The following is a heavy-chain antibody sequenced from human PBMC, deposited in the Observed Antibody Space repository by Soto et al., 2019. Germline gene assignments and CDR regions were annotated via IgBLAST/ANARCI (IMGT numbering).Heavy chain of an antibody. Sequence: SETLSLTCAVYGGSFSGYYWSWIRQPPGKGLEWIGEINHSGSTNYNPSLKSRVTISVDTSKNQFSLKLSSVTAADTAVYYCARGRSSMVRGVIIDYWGQGTLVTVSS. D-gene: IGHD3-10*01. J-gene: IGHJ4*02. CDR3: ARGRSSMVRGVIIDY. CDR1: GGSFSGYY. V-gene: IGHV4-34*01. CDR2: INHSGST.